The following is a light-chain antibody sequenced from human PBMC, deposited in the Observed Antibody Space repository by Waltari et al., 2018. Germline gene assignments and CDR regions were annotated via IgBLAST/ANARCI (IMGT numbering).Light chain of an antibody. CDR3: QQYNNWPFT. J-gene: IGKJ4*01. CDR2: GAS. CDR1: QRVSSN. Sequence: IVMTQSPATLSVSPGEGATLSCRASQRVSSNLAWYQQKPGQAPRLLSYGASTRATGIPARVSGSGSGTEFTLTISSLQSEDSALYYCQQYNNWPFTFGGGTKVEIK. V-gene: IGKV3-15*01.